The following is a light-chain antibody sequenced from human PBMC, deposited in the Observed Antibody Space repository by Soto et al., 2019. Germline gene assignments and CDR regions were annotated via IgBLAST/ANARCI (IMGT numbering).Light chain of an antibody. CDR3: GAWDDSLSGYV. J-gene: IGLJ1*01. Sequence: QAMVTQPPSASGTPGQRVTISCSGSSSNIGSNTVNWYQQLPGTAPKLLMYSNNQRPSGVPDRFSGSKSGTSASLAISGLQSEDEADYYCGAWDDSLSGYVFGTGTKVTVL. CDR1: SSNIGSNT. V-gene: IGLV1-44*01. CDR2: SNN.